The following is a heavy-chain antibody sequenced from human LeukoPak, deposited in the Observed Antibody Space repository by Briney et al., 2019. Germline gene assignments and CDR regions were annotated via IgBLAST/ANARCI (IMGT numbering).Heavy chain of an antibody. CDR1: GGSFSGYC. D-gene: IGHD2-8*01. V-gene: IGHV4-34*01. CDR2: INHSGST. Sequence: SETLSLTCAVYGGSFSGYCWSWIRQPPGKGLEWIGEINHSGSTNYNPSLKSRVTISVDTSKNQFSLKLTSVTAADTAFYYCARYATTNGPNWFDPWGRGTLVTVSS. J-gene: IGHJ5*02. CDR3: ARYATTNGPNWFDP.